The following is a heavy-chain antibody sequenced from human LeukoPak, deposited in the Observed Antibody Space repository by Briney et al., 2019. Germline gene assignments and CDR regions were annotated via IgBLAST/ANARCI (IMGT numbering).Heavy chain of an antibody. CDR2: ICYSGNT. Sequence: SETLSLTCTVSGGSISSYYWSYMRQSPGKGLGWTECICYSGNTNYNPSLKSRVTRSVDTAKNHFSLKPCSVTAADTAVYYCARLAHDSSGYSYASSDYWGQGTLVTVSS. CDR3: ARLAHDSSGYSYASSDY. V-gene: IGHV4-59*12. CDR1: GGSISSYY. J-gene: IGHJ4*02. D-gene: IGHD3-22*01.